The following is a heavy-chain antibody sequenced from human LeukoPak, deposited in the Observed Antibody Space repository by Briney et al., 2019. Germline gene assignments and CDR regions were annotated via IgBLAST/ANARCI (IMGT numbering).Heavy chain of an antibody. CDR1: GGSISSYY. Sequence: SETLSLTCTVSGGSISSYYWSWIRQPPGKGLEWIGYIYYSGSTNYNPSLKSRVTISVDTSKNQFSLKLSSVTAADTDVYYCAILPYYYDSSHAFDIWGQGTMVTVSS. J-gene: IGHJ3*02. CDR2: IYYSGST. V-gene: IGHV4-59*08. D-gene: IGHD3-22*01. CDR3: AILPYYYDSSHAFDI.